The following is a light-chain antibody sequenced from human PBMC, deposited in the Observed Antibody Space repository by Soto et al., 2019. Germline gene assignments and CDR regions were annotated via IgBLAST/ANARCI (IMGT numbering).Light chain of an antibody. CDR1: QSITTY. CDR2: AAS. Sequence: DIQMTQSPSSLSASVGDSVTITCRASQSITTYLNWYQQRPGKAPSLLIYAASTLQSGVPSRFSGRGSGTDFTLTLSSLQPEDFATYYCQQTYSTPSSITFGQGTRLEIK. V-gene: IGKV1-39*01. CDR3: QQTYSTPSSIT. J-gene: IGKJ5*01.